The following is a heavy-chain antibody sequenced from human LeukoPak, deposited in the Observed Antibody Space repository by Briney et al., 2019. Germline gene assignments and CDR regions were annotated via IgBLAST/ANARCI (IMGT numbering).Heavy chain of an antibody. CDR1: GGSISGYY. J-gene: IGHJ4*02. CDR2: IYYSGST. V-gene: IGHV4-59*01. Sequence: SETLSLTCTVSGGSISGYYWTWIRQPPGKELEWIGYIYYSGSTSYNPSLKSRVTISVDTSRNHFSLRLNSVTPADTAVYYCARGGWEFDYWGQGILVTVSS. D-gene: IGHD6-19*01. CDR3: ARGGWEFDY.